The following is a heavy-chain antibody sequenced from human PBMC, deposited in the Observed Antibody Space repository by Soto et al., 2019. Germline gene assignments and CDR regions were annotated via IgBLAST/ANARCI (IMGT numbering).Heavy chain of an antibody. CDR2: IYYSGST. Sequence: SETLSLTCTVSGGSISSGDYYWSWIRQPPGKGLEWIGYIYYSGSTYYNPSLKSRVTISVDTSKNQFSLKLSSVTAADTAVYYCARVTYYDSSGYYDYWGQGTLVTVSS. CDR1: GGSISSGDYY. V-gene: IGHV4-30-4*01. CDR3: ARVTYYDSSGYYDY. J-gene: IGHJ4*02. D-gene: IGHD3-22*01.